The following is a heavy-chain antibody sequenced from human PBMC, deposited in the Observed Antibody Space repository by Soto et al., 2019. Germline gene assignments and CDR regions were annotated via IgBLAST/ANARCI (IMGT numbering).Heavy chain of an antibody. J-gene: IGHJ6*02. V-gene: IGHV3-74*01. Sequence: PGGSLRLSCAASGFTFSSYWMHWVRQAPGKGLVWVSRINSDGSSTSYADSVKGRFTISRDNAKNTLYLQMNSLRAEDTAVYYCARAVAAAEDYYYYGMDVWGQGTTVTSP. D-gene: IGHD6-13*01. CDR2: INSDGSST. CDR1: GFTFSSYW. CDR3: ARAVAAAEDYYYYGMDV.